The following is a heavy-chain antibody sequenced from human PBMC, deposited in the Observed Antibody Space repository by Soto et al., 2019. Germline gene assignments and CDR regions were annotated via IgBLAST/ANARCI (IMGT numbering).Heavy chain of an antibody. Sequence: SETLSLTCTVSGGSITSYYWNWIRQPPGRGLEWIGYIYYSGSTNYNPSLKSRVTVSVDTSKNQFSLKLTSVTAADTAVYYCARGSSNYYDSSGQRILNWLDPWGQGTLVTVSS. CDR1: GGSITSYY. CDR3: ARGSSNYYDSSGQRILNWLDP. CDR2: IYYSGST. V-gene: IGHV4-59*01. J-gene: IGHJ5*02. D-gene: IGHD3-22*01.